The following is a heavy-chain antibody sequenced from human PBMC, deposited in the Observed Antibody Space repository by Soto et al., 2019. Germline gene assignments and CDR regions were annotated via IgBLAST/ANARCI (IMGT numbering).Heavy chain of an antibody. J-gene: IGHJ4*02. V-gene: IGHV4-31*11. Sequence: SETLSLTCAVSGGSISSGCYYWSWIRQHPGKGLEWIGYIYYSGSTYYNPSLKSRVTISVDTSKNQFSLKLSSVTAADTAVYYCARVRSGSYYNELGYWGQGTLVTVSS. CDR1: GGSISSGCYY. CDR3: ARVRSGSYYNELGY. CDR2: IYYSGST. D-gene: IGHD3-10*01.